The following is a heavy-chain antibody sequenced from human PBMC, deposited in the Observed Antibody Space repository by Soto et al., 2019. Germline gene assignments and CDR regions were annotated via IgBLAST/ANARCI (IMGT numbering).Heavy chain of an antibody. CDR1: GFTFSDYS. CDR2: LSYDVRNK. V-gene: IGHV3-30*04. Sequence: PGGSLRLSCAGSGFTFSDYSMHWVRQAPGKGLEWVAVLSYDVRNKFYADSVKDRITISRDNSKNTLYLEMNSLRAEDTAVYYCARERVTGYYNVIGYWGQETQVTVSS. J-gene: IGHJ4*02. D-gene: IGHD3-9*01. CDR3: ARERVTGYYNVIGY.